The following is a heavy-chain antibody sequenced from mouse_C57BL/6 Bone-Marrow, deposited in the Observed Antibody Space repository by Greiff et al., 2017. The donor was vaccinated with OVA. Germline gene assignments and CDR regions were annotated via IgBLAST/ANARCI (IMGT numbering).Heavy chain of an antibody. CDR1: GFTFSSYA. CDR3: TRNNSYYFDY. V-gene: IGHV5-9-1*02. J-gene: IGHJ2*01. D-gene: IGHD1-3*01. CDR2: ISSGGDYI. Sequence: DVMLVESGEGLVKPGGSLKLSCAASGFTFSSYAMSWVRQTPEKRLEWVAYISSGGDYIYYADTVKGRFTISRDNARNTLYLQMSSLKSEDTAMYYCTRNNSYYFDYWGQGTTLTVSS.